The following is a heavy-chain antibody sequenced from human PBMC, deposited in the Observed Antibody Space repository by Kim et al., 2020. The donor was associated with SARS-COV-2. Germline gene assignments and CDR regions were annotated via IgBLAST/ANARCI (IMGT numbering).Heavy chain of an antibody. CDR2: ISGSGNTI. Sequence: GGSLRLSCVASGFTFSDYYMTWIRQAPGKGLEWVAYISGSGNTIYYADSMKGRFTISRDNANNSLSLQMNSLSAEDTARYYCAREGPHCSRTTCYPDYWGQGTLVTVSS. CDR3: AREGPHCSRTTCYPDY. V-gene: IGHV3-11*04. CDR1: GFTFSDYY. J-gene: IGHJ4*01. D-gene: IGHD2-2*01.